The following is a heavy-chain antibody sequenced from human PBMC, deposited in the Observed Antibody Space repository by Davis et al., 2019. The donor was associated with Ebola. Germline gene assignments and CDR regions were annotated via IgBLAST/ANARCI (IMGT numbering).Heavy chain of an antibody. Sequence: GESLKISCAASGFTFSSYAMSWVRQAPGKGLEWVSAISGSGGSTYYADSVKGRFTISRDNSKNTLYLQMNSLRAEDTAVYYCAKRTRTSGNAPEADNYWGQGTLVTVSS. CDR3: AKRTRTSGNAPEADNY. CDR2: ISGSGGST. J-gene: IGHJ4*02. D-gene: IGHD6-13*01. CDR1: GFTFSSYA. V-gene: IGHV3-23*01.